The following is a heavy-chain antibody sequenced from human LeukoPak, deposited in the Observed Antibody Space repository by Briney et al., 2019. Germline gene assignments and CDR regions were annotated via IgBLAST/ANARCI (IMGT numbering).Heavy chain of an antibody. J-gene: IGHJ4*02. CDR2: IYYSGST. V-gene: IGHV4-59*01. CDR1: GGSLSSYC. Sequence: SETLSLTCTVSGGSLSSYCWSWIRQPPGKGLEWIGYIYYSGSTNYNPSLKSRVTMSVDTSKNQFSLKLRSVTAADTAVYYCARDLKENFDYWGQGTLVTVSS. CDR3: ARDLKENFDY.